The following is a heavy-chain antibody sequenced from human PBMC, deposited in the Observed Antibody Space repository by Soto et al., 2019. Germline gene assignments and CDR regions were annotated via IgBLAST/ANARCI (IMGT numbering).Heavy chain of an antibody. CDR1: GFIFNTYD. D-gene: IGHD6-19*01. V-gene: IGHV3-33*01. J-gene: IGHJ4*02. CDR3: ARGPTGYNSGWFLAY. Sequence: QVQLVVSGGGVVQPGRPLRLSCAASGFIFNTYDMHWVRQAPGKGLEWVAVVWYDGSNKYYADSVKGRFTISRDNSKNTLYLQMDSLKAEDTAVYYCARGPTGYNSGWFLAYWGQGTLVTVSS. CDR2: VWYDGSNK.